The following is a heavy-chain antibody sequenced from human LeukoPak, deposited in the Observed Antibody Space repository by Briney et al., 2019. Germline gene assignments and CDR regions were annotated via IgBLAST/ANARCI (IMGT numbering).Heavy chain of an antibody. V-gene: IGHV4-34*01. CDR3: ARGCARQWRRGYDI. J-gene: IGHJ3*02. CDR1: GGSFSGYY. Sequence: KPSETLSLTCAVYGGSFSGYYWSWIRQPPGKGLEWIGEINHSGSTNYNPSLKSRVTISVDTSKNQFALKLSSVTAADTAVYYCARGCARQWRRGYDIWGQGTMVTVSS. CDR2: INHSGST. D-gene: IGHD6-19*01.